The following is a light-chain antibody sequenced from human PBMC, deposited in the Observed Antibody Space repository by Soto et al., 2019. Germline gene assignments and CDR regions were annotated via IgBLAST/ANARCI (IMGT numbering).Light chain of an antibody. CDR3: CSYAGSYTYV. Sequence: QSALTQPRSVSGSPGQSVTISCTGTSSDVGGYNSVSWYQQHPGKAPKLMIYDVSERPSGVPDRFSGSKSANTASLTISGLQAEDEADYYCCSYAGSYTYVFGTGTQLTVL. CDR1: SSDVGGYNS. V-gene: IGLV2-11*01. J-gene: IGLJ1*01. CDR2: DVS.